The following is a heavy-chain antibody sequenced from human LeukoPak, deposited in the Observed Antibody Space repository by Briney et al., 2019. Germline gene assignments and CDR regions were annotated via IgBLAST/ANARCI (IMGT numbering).Heavy chain of an antibody. J-gene: IGHJ4*02. Sequence: SETLSLTCVVYGGSFSGYYWSWIRQPPGKGLEWIGEINHSGSTNYNPSLKSRVTISVDTSKNQFSLKLSSVTAADTAVYYCARAPRRIVAMIGPFDYWGQGTLVTVSS. D-gene: IGHD5-12*01. CDR1: GGSFSGYY. CDR3: ARAPRRIVAMIGPFDY. V-gene: IGHV4-34*01. CDR2: INHSGST.